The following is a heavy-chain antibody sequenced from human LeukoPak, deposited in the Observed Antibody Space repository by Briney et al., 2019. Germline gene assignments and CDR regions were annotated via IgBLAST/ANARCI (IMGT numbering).Heavy chain of an antibody. Sequence: SETLSLTCAVYGGSFSGYYWSWIRQPPGKGLEWIGEINHSGSTNYDPSLKSRVTISVDTSKHQFSLKLSSVTAADTAVYYCARGRFGLVRSFDCWGQATLVTVSS. V-gene: IGHV4-34*01. J-gene: IGHJ5*01. CDR3: ARGRFGLVRSFDC. D-gene: IGHD3/OR15-3a*01. CDR2: INHSGST. CDR1: GGSFSGYY.